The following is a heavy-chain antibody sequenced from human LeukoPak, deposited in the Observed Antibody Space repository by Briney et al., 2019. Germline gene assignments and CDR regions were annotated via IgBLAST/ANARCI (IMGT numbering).Heavy chain of an antibody. CDR3: ASAISVAGGDN. D-gene: IGHD6-19*01. CDR2: IIPILGIA. CDR1: GGTFSSYA. V-gene: IGHV1-69*04. Sequence: AASVKVSCKASGGTFSSYAISWVRQAPGQGREWMGRIIPILGIANYAQKFQGRVTITADKSTSTAYMELSSLRSEDTAVYYCASAISVAGGDNWGQGTLVTVSS. J-gene: IGHJ4*02.